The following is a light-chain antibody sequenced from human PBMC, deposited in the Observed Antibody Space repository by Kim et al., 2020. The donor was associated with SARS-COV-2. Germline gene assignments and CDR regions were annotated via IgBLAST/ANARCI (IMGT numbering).Light chain of an antibody. CDR1: RSNVGRNY. CDR3: EAWDDSLNGPV. V-gene: IGLV1-44*01. CDR2: RND. J-gene: IGLJ3*02. Sequence: ELTHPPSASGTPGQRVTISCSGGRSNVGRNYVYWYQYVPGTAPKLLIERNDQRPSGVPDRFSGAKSGTSASLAISGLQSDDDADYYCEAWDDSLNGPVFGGGTQLTVL.